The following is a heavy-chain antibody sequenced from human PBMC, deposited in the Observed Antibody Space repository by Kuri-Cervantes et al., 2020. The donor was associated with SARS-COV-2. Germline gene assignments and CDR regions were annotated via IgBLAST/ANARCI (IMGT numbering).Heavy chain of an antibody. CDR1: GSTFSSYA. CDR3: ARGNDYGEDFDY. V-gene: IGHV3-30-3*01. J-gene: IGHJ4*02. Sequence: LSLTCAASGSTFSSYAMHWVRQAPGKGLEWVAVISYDGSNKYYADSVKGRFTISRDNPKNTLYLQMNSLRAEDTAVYYCARGNDYGEDFDYWGQGTLVTVSS. CDR2: ISYDGSNK. D-gene: IGHD4-17*01.